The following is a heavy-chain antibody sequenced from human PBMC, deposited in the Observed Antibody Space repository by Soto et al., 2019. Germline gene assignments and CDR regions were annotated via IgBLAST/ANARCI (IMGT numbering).Heavy chain of an antibody. J-gene: IGHJ4*02. Sequence: GGSMRVSCAASGFTFSSYWRSWVRQAPGKGLEWVANIKQDGSEKYYVDSVKGRFTISRDNAKNSLYLQMNSLRAEDTAVYYCARDRAWVAAAVEGPDYFDYWGQGTLVTVSS. CDR2: IKQDGSEK. CDR1: GFTFSSYW. V-gene: IGHV3-7*05. CDR3: ARDRAWVAAAVEGPDYFDY. D-gene: IGHD6-13*01.